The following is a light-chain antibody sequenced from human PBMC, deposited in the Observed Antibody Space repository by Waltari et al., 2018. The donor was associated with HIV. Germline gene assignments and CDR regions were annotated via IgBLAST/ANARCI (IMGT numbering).Light chain of an antibody. CDR3: QQRTNWL. V-gene: IGKV3-11*01. CDR1: QSISSY. J-gene: IGKJ3*01. Sequence: IVLTQSPATLSLSPGERATLSCRASQSISSYLAGYQQRPGQPPRLLIYDASNSATGIPARFSGSGSGTAFTLTISSLEPEDFAVYYCQQRTNWLFGPGTKVDFK. CDR2: DAS.